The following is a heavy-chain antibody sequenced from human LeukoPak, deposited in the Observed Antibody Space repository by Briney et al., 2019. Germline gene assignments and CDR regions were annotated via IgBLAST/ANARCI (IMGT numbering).Heavy chain of an antibody. CDR3: ARERDYGDQNDAFDI. J-gene: IGHJ3*02. CDR2: IYYNGRA. D-gene: IGHD4-17*01. V-gene: IGHV4-30-4*08. Sequence: PSQTLSLTCTVSGDSVSSADYYWSWIRQPPGKGLEWIAYIYYNGRAYYNPSLQSRVTISVDTSKNQFSLKLSSVTAADTAVYYCARERDYGDQNDAFDIWGQGTMVTVSS. CDR1: GDSVSSADYY.